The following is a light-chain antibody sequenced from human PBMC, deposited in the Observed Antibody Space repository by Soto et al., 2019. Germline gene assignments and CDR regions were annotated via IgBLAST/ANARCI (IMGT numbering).Light chain of an antibody. CDR3: SSFTSNLIYV. J-gene: IGLJ1*01. Sequence: QSALTQPTSVSGSPGQSITISCTGNNNDIGTYDYVSWYQQHPGRAPRLLIYGVTTRPSGISDRFSASKSGLTASLTISGLQPEDEADYYCSSFTSNLIYVFGPGTKVTVL. CDR2: GVT. V-gene: IGLV2-14*03. CDR1: NNDIGTYDY.